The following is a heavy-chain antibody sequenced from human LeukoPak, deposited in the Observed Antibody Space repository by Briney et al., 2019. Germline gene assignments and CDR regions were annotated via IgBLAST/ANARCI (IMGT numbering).Heavy chain of an antibody. D-gene: IGHD5-24*01. Sequence: ASVKVSCKASGYTFTSYGISWVRQAPGQGLEWMGWISAYNGNTNYAQKLQGRVTMTTDTSTSTAYVELRSLRSDDTAVYYCARKTCLHQPSDYWGQGTLVTVSS. J-gene: IGHJ4*02. CDR2: ISAYNGNT. CDR3: ARKTCLHQPSDY. CDR1: GYTFTSYG. V-gene: IGHV1-18*01.